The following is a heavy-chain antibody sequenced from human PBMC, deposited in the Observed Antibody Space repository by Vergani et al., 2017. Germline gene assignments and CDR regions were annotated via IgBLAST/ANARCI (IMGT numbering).Heavy chain of an antibody. CDR2: ISGSGGST. CDR3: ANPYYYDSSGYYYYMDV. J-gene: IGHJ6*03. D-gene: IGHD3-22*01. Sequence: VQLLESGGGLVQPGGSLRLSCAASGFTFSSYAMSWVRQAPGKGLEWVSAISGSGGSTYYADSVKGRFTISRDNSKNTLYLQMNSLRAEDTAVYYCANPYYYDSSGYYYYMDVWGKGTTVTVSS. CDR1: GFTFSSYA. V-gene: IGHV3-23*01.